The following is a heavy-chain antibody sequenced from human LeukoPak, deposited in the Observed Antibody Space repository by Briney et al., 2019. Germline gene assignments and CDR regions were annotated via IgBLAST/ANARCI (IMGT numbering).Heavy chain of an antibody. Sequence: ASVKVSCKASGYTFTGYYMHWVRQAPGQGLEWMGWINPNSGGTNYAQKFQGRVTMTRDTSISTAYMELSRLRSDDTAVYYCARAGLYYGSGSYRSMNWFDPWGQGTLVTVSS. J-gene: IGHJ5*02. D-gene: IGHD3-10*01. CDR3: ARAGLYYGSGSYRSMNWFDP. CDR1: GYTFTGYY. CDR2: INPNSGGT. V-gene: IGHV1-2*02.